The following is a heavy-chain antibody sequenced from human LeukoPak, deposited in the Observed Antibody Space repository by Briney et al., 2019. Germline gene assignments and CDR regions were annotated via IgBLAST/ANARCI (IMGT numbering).Heavy chain of an antibody. V-gene: IGHV1-46*01. CDR3: ARVHSGHSWGAYFDY. Sequence: GASVKVSCKASGYTFTGYYMHWVRQAPGQGLEWMGVINPSGVTTSFAQKLEGRVTMTSDTSTSTVYMELSSLRSEDTAVYYCARVHSGHSWGAYFDYWGQGSLVTVSS. CDR2: INPSGVTT. J-gene: IGHJ4*02. D-gene: IGHD1-26*01. CDR1: GYTFTGYY.